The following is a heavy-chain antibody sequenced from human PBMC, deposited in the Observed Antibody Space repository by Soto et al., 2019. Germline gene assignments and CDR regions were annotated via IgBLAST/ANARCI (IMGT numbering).Heavy chain of an antibody. CDR1: GFTFTTYS. CDR3: ARGTMTAVSKTDS. V-gene: IGHV3-48*01. D-gene: IGHD4-17*01. CDR2: ISNTGSTI. Sequence: EVQLVESGGGLVQPGGSLRLACAASGFTFTTYSMNWVRLAPGKGLEWLSYISNTGSTIYYADSVKCRFTISRDNAKNSLDLQMSGLRVEDTAVYYCARGTMTAVSKTDSWGQGALVTVSA. J-gene: IGHJ4*02.